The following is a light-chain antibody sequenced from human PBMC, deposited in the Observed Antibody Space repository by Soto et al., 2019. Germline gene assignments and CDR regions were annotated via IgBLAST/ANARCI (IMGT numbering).Light chain of an antibody. Sequence: EIVLTQSPGTLSLSPGERATLSCRTSQSVSNNYLAWYQQKPGQAPRLLIYGASSRATDIPDRFSGSGSGTDFTLSISRLEPEDFAVYYCQQYSSLWTFGQGTKVDIK. CDR2: GAS. J-gene: IGKJ1*01. V-gene: IGKV3-20*01. CDR3: QQYSSLWT. CDR1: QSVSNNY.